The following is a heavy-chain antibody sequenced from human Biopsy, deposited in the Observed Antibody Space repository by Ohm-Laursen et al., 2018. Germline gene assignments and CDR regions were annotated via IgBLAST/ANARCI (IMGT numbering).Heavy chain of an antibody. D-gene: IGHD7-27*01. CDR2: INSDGSYT. V-gene: IGHV3-74*03. CDR3: VRFGINWGFSY. J-gene: IGHJ4*02. Sequence: SLRLSFAASGFTFSSYWMHWVRQAPGKGLVRVARINSDGSYTTNVDSAKGRFTISRDNAKNTLFLQMNSLSTEDTAVYYCVRFGINWGFSYWGKGILVTVAS. CDR1: GFTFSSYW.